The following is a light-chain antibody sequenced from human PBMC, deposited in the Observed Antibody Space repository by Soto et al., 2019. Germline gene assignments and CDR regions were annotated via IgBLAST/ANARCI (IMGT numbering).Light chain of an antibody. V-gene: IGKV3-20*01. Sequence: EIVLTQSPGTLSLSPGEGATLSCRASQSVSSSYLAWYQQKPGQAPRLLIYGASSRATGIPDRFSGSGSGTDFTLTISSLQSEDFAVYYCQQYDNWPWTLGQGTKVDIK. CDR3: QQYDNWPWT. J-gene: IGKJ1*01. CDR1: QSVSSSY. CDR2: GAS.